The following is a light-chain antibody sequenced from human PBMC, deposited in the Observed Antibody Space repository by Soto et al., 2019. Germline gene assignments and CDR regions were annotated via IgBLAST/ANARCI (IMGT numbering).Light chain of an antibody. V-gene: IGKV3-20*01. CDR3: HQYDDSPQT. Sequence: EVVLTQSPGTLSLSPGERATLSCRASESVRSDFLAWYQQEPGQAPRLLIYAASTGATGIPGRFRGSGSGTDFTLTISSLEPEDSAVYFCHQYDDSPQTFGQGTKVEIK. J-gene: IGKJ2*01. CDR1: ESVRSDF. CDR2: AAS.